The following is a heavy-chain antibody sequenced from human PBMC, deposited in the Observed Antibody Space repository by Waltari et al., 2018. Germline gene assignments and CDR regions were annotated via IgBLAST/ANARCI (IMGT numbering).Heavy chain of an antibody. CDR3: AREKGGTRSFDY. Sequence: QVQLVQSGAEVKRPGASVKVSCKASGYVFTGYYIHWVRQAPGQGLEWMGGITPYGTDTNYAEKFQGRVTMTGDTSISTAYMELNSLKSDDTAIYYCAREKGGTRSFDYWGQGSLVTVSS. D-gene: IGHD2-15*01. J-gene: IGHJ4*02. CDR2: ITPYGTDT. V-gene: IGHV1-2*02. CDR1: GYVFTGYY.